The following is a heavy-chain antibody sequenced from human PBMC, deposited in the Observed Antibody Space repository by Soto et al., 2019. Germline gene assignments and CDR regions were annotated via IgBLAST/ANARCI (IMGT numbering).Heavy chain of an antibody. V-gene: IGHV3-7*01. J-gene: IGHJ6*02. CDR1: GFNFISYW. CDR3: ARDTPVLLYYYYGMDV. Sequence: PVGPMSLSWAASGFNFISYWGSWVRKTPGKGLEWVANIKQDGSEKYYVDSVKGRFTISRDNAKNSLYLQMNSLRAEDTAVYYCARDTPVLLYYYYGMDVWGQGTMVTVSS. D-gene: IGHD3-10*01. CDR2: IKQDGSEK.